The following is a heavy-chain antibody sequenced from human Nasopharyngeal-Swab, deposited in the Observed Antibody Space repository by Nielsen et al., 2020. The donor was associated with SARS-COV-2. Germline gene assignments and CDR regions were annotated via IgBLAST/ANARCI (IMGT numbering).Heavy chain of an antibody. V-gene: IGHV5-51*01. CDR2: IYPGDSDT. CDR3: ARRTYKSGSYFLGY. Sequence: GGSLRLSCKVSGYSFTSYWIAWVRQMPGKGLEWMGIIYPGDSDTRYSPTFQGQVTISADKSISTAYLQWSSLEASDTAMYYCARRTYKSGSYFLGYWGQGALVTVSS. J-gene: IGHJ4*02. D-gene: IGHD1-26*01. CDR1: GYSFTSYW.